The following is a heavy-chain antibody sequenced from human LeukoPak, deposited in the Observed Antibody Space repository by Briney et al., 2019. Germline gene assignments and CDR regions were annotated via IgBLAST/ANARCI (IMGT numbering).Heavy chain of an antibody. D-gene: IGHD5-18*01. CDR3: ARDFSYGSGFDY. CDR2: ISNGGSI. CDR1: GFTFKNYA. J-gene: IGHJ4*02. Sequence: GGSLRLSCAASGFTFKNYALTWVRQAPGKGLQYVSGISNGGSIDYANSVKGRFTISRDNSKNTLYLQMGSLRPEDMAVYYCARDFSYGSGFDYWGQGILVTVSS. V-gene: IGHV3-64*01.